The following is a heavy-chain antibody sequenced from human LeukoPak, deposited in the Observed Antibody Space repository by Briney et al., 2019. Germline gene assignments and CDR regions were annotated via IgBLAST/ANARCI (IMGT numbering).Heavy chain of an antibody. CDR2: ISAYNGNT. Sequence: GASVKVSCKASGGTFSSYAISWVRQAPGQGLEWMGWISAYNGNTNYAQKLQGRVTMTTDTSTSTAYMELRSLRSDDTAVYYCARDNYYDSSGYDYWGQGTLVTVSS. D-gene: IGHD3-22*01. J-gene: IGHJ4*02. V-gene: IGHV1-18*01. CDR3: ARDNYYDSSGYDY. CDR1: GGTFSSYA.